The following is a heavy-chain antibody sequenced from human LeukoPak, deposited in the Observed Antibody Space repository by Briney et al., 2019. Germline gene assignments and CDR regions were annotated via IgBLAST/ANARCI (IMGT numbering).Heavy chain of an antibody. D-gene: IGHD3-3*01. CDR3: AREQRFLEWLFDWFDP. Sequence: PGGSLRLSCAASGFTFSSYSMNWVRQAPGKGLEWVSSISSSSSYIYYADSVKGRFTISRDNAKNSLYLQMNSLRAEDTAVYYCAREQRFLEWLFDWFDPWGQGTLVTVSS. J-gene: IGHJ5*02. CDR2: ISSSSSYI. V-gene: IGHV3-21*01. CDR1: GFTFSSYS.